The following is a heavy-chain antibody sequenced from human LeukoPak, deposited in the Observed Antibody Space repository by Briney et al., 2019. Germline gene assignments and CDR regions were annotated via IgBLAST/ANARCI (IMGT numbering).Heavy chain of an antibody. CDR2: IYYSGST. CDR3: ARGHYDFWSAGGYYFDY. CDR1: GGSISSGDYY. Sequence: SQTLSLTCTVSGGSISSGDYYWSWIRQPPGKGLEWIGYIYYSGSTYYNPSLKSRVTISVDTSKNQFSLKLSSVTAADTAVYYCARGHYDFWSAGGYYFDYWGQGTLVTVSS. J-gene: IGHJ4*02. D-gene: IGHD3-3*01. V-gene: IGHV4-30-4*08.